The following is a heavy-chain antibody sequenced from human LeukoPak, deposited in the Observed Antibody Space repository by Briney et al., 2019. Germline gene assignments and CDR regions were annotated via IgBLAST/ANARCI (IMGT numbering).Heavy chain of an antibody. Sequence: ASVKVSCKASGYTFTSYDINWVRRATGQGLEWMGWMNPNSGNTGYAQKFQGRVTMTRNTSISTAYMELSSLRSGDTAVYYCASAGRGVILDYYYGMDVWGQGTTVTVSS. CDR3: ASAGRGVILDYYYGMDV. D-gene: IGHD3-10*01. CDR2: MNPNSGNT. CDR1: GYTFTSYD. V-gene: IGHV1-8*01. J-gene: IGHJ6*02.